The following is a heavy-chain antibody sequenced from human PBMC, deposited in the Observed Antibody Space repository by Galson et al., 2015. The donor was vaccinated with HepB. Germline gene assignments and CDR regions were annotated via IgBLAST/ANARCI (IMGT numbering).Heavy chain of an antibody. J-gene: IGHJ4*02. CDR2: ISGSGGST. CDR3: AKVGPYGSGSYSKGWYYFDY. V-gene: IGHV3-23*01. CDR1: GDTFSSYA. Sequence: SCKASGDTFSSYAMHRVRQAPGKGLEWVSAISGSGGSTYYADSVKGRFTISRDNSKNTLYLQMNSLRAEDTAVYYCAKVGPYGSGSYSKGWYYFDYWGQGTLVTVSS. D-gene: IGHD3-10*01.